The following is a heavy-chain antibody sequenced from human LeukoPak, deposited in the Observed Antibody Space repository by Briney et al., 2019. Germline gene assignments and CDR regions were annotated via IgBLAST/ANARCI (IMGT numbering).Heavy chain of an antibody. V-gene: IGHV3-23*01. CDR3: ARGHYYDSSGYYYPRYYYYMDV. J-gene: IGHJ6*03. CDR2: ISGSGGST. D-gene: IGHD3-22*01. CDR1: GFTFSSYA. Sequence: PGGSLRLSCAASGFTFSSYAMGWVRQAPGKGLEWVSAISGSGGSTYYADSVKGRFTISRDNSKNTLYLQMNSLRAEDTAVYYCARGHYYDSSGYYYPRYYYYMDVWGKGTTVTVSS.